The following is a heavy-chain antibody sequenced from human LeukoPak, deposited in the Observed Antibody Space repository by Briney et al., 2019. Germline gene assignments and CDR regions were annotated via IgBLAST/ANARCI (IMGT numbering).Heavy chain of an antibody. CDR2: IIPLLGIT. CDR3: ASSGLVGAAAGTDY. V-gene: IGHV1-69*02. CDR1: GGTFSSFT. Sequence: GSSVKVSCKASGGTFSSFTISWVRQAPGQGLEWVGRIIPLLGITNYARQFQDRVTIAADTSTSTAYMELSSLRSEDTAVYYCASSGLVGAAAGTDYWGQGTLVTVSS. D-gene: IGHD6-13*01. J-gene: IGHJ4*02.